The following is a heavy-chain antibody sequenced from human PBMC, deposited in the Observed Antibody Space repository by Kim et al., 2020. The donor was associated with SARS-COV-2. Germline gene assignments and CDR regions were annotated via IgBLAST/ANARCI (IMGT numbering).Heavy chain of an antibody. V-gene: IGHV3-23*01. J-gene: IGHJ5*02. CDR1: GFTFSSYA. Sequence: GGSLRLSCAASGFTFSSYAMIWVRQAPGKGLEWVSIISGGGGNTFYADSVKGRFTISRDNSKNTLYLQMNSLRAEDTALYYCAKEKVSMNVDWFVAWCQGILVTVPS. CDR3: AKEKVSMNVDWFVA. D-gene: IGHD2-15*01. CDR2: ISGGGGNT.